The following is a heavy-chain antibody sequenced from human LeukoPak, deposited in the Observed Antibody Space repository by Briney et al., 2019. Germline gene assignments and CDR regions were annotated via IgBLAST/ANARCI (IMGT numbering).Heavy chain of an antibody. V-gene: IGHV3-23*01. CDR1: GVTFSNCA. CDR2: ISSSGDSK. J-gene: IGHJ3*02. CDR3: ARDQDWGSFDI. Sequence: GGSLRLSCAASGVTFSNCAMSWVRQAPGKGLEWVSAISSSGDSKYYADSVKGRFAISRDNSKSTMYLQMSSLRAEDTAIYYCARDQDWGSFDIWGQGTMVTVSS. D-gene: IGHD7-27*01.